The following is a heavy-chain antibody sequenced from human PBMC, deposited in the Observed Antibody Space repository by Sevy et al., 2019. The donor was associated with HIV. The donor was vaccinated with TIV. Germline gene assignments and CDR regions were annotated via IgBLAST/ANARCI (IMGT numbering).Heavy chain of an antibody. CDR2: ILGSGYT. Sequence: SETLSLTCTVSGGSVSTCGYYWSWIRQSAGKGLEWIGRILGSGYTDYNPSLKSRVTISRDTSKSQFSLTLTSVTAADTAMYYCARYIAGPGFDFWGQGIQVTVSS. CDR3: ARYIAGPGFDF. J-gene: IGHJ4*02. V-gene: IGHV4-61*02. D-gene: IGHD1-26*01. CDR1: GGSVSTCGYY.